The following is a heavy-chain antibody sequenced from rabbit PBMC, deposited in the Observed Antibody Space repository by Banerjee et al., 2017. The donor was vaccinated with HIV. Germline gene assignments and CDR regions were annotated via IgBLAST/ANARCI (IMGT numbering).Heavy chain of an antibody. V-gene: IGHV1S45*01. J-gene: IGHJ4*01. CDR3: ARDVHDNGDGHATFKL. D-gene: IGHD5-1*01. CDR2: IHAAADGRI. Sequence: QEQLEESGGELVKPGGSLTLTSTASGVDFSSNAMGWVRQAPGKGLELIACIHAAADGRIDYASWAKGRFTISKTSSTTVTLQMPILTAADTATYFCARDVHDNGDGHATFKLWGQGTLVTVS. CDR1: GVDFSSNA.